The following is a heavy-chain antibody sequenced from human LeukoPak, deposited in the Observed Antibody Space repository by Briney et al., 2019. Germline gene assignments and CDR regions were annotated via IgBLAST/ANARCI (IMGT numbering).Heavy chain of an antibody. J-gene: IGHJ4*02. CDR3: ARDRALNYYDSSGTGDY. V-gene: IGHV3-7*01. CDR1: GFTFSSYW. Sequence: GSLRLPCAASGFTFSSYWMSWVRQAPGKGLEWVANIKQDGSEKYYVDSVKGRFTISRDNAKNSLYLQMNSLRAEDTAVYYCARDRALNYYDSSGTGDYWGQGTLVTVSS. CDR2: IKQDGSEK. D-gene: IGHD3-22*01.